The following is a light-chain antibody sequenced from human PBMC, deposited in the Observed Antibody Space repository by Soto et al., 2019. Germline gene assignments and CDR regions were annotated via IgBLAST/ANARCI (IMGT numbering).Light chain of an antibody. CDR1: QGVTTN. V-gene: IGKV3-15*01. CDR3: QQYNNWPFS. Sequence: EIVMTQSPASLSVSQVERVTLSCRAGQGVTTNFAWYQQKSGQSPRLLIYDVSTRATGVPARFSGTGSETDFTLTISGLQSEDSAVYFCQQYNNWPFSFGQGTRLEIK. J-gene: IGKJ5*01. CDR2: DVS.